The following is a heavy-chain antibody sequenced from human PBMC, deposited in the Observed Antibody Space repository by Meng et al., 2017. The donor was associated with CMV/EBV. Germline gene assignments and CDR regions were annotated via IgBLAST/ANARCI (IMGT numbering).Heavy chain of an antibody. Sequence: GESLKLSCAASGFTFSSYAMHWVRQAPGTGLEWVAVISYDGSNKYYADSVKGRFTISRDNSKNTLYLQMNSLRAEDTAVYYCASITALGMDVWGQGTTVTVSS. CDR1: GFTFSSYA. CDR3: ASITALGMDV. CDR2: ISYDGSNK. V-gene: IGHV3-30*04. J-gene: IGHJ6*02. D-gene: IGHD5-18*01.